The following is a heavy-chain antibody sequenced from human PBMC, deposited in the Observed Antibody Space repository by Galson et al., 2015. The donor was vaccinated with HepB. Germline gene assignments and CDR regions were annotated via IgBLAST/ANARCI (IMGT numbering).Heavy chain of an antibody. CDR3: AKDKAKGAAMASYYYYGMDV. Sequence: SLRLSCAASGFTFDDYTMHWVRQAPGKGLEWVSLISWDGGSTYYADSVKGRFTISRDNSKNSLYLQMNSLRTEDTALYYCAKDKAKGAAMASYYYYGMDVWGQGTTVTVSS. CDR2: ISWDGGST. V-gene: IGHV3-43*01. D-gene: IGHD5-18*01. CDR1: GFTFDDYT. J-gene: IGHJ6*02.